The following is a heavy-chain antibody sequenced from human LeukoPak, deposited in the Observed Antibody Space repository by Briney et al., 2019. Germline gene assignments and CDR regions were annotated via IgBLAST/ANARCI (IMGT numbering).Heavy chain of an antibody. V-gene: IGHV3-53*01. CDR1: GFTVSNSF. CDR2: IYSGGSA. Sequence: GGSLRLSCAASGFTVSNSFMSWVRQAPGKGLEWVSVIYSGGSAYYADSVKGRFTISRDNSKNTLYLQMNSLGAEDTAVYYCTRVYGSGSYYSHCWGQGTLVTVSS. D-gene: IGHD3-10*01. CDR3: TRVYGSGSYYSHC. J-gene: IGHJ4*02.